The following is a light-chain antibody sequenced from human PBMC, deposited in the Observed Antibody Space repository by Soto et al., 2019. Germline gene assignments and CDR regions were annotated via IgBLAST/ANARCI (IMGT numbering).Light chain of an antibody. Sequence: QSALTQPASVSGSPGQSITISCTGTSSDVGGYNYVSWYQQHPGKAPKLMIYDVSNRPSGVSNRFSGSKSGNTASLTISGLQGEDEADYYCSSYTGSSTRNVVFGGGTKLTVL. CDR2: DVS. V-gene: IGLV2-14*01. J-gene: IGLJ2*01. CDR3: SSYTGSSTRNVV. CDR1: SSDVGGYNY.